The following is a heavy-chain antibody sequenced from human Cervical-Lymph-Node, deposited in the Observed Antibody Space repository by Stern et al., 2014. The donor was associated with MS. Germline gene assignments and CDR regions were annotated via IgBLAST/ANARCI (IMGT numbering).Heavy chain of an antibody. CDR2: IHPSDSDT. CDR3: ARLKTTSSNAGDY. CDR1: GYIFTTNW. D-gene: IGHD2/OR15-2a*01. J-gene: IGHJ4*02. Sequence: EVQLVESGAEVKKPGESLKISCQASGYIFTTNWIGWVRQMPGKGLEWIGLIHPSDSDTRYRPSFQGQVPISADRSTNTASLQWGSLQASDTAMYYCARLKTTSSNAGDYWGQGTLVTVSS. V-gene: IGHV5-51*01.